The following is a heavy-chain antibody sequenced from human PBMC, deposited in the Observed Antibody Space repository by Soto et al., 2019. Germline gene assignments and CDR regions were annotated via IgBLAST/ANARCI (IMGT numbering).Heavy chain of an antibody. Sequence: GGSLRLSCAASGFTFDDYTMHWVRQAPGKGLEWVSLISWDGGSTYYADSVKGRFTISRDNSKNSLYLQMNSLRTEDTALYYCAKGPSWEDQNERGYWYFDLWGRGTLVTVSS. CDR1: GFTFDDYT. D-gene: IGHD1-26*01. J-gene: IGHJ2*01. CDR3: AKGPSWEDQNERGYWYFDL. CDR2: ISWDGGST. V-gene: IGHV3-43*01.